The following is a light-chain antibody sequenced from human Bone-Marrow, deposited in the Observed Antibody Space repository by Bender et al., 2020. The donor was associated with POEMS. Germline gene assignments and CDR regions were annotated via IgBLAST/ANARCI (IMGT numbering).Light chain of an antibody. CDR1: SSDIGAYKY. CDR2: NVN. Sequence: QPALTQPASVSGSPGQSITISCTGTSSDIGAYKYVSWYQQQPGKAPKLIIYNVNNRPSGVSDRFSGSKSGSAASLTISGLQGDDEADYYCSSYAGRGTYVFGAGTTVTVL. CDR3: SSYAGRGTYV. V-gene: IGLV2-14*03. J-gene: IGLJ1*01.